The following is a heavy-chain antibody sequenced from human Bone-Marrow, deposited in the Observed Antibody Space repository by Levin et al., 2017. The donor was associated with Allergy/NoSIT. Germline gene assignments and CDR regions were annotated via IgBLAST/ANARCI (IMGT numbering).Heavy chain of an antibody. Sequence: KISCKASGGTFSSYAISWVRQAPGQGLEWMGGIIPIFGTANYAQKFQGRVTITADESTSTAYMELSSLRSEDTAVYYCAGGGFWSGYYNHWGQGTLVTVSS. V-gene: IGHV1-69*01. CDR1: GGTFSSYA. D-gene: IGHD3-3*01. J-gene: IGHJ5*02. CDR2: IIPIFGTA. CDR3: AGGGFWSGYYNH.